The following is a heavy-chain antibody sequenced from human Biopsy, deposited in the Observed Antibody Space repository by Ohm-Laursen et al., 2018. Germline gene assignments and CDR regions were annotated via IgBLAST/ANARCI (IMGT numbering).Heavy chain of an antibody. D-gene: IGHD7-27*01. V-gene: IGHV4-59*01. CDR1: GGSTKSYY. J-gene: IGHJ4*02. CDR2: IYYTGHT. CDR3: ARLTGDPSY. Sequence: TLSLTCTVSGGSTKSYYWNWIRQSPGKGLEWIGFIYYTGHTNYNPSLKSRATISVDTSKNQFSLKVISVTAADTAVYYCARLTGDPSYWGQGILVTVSS.